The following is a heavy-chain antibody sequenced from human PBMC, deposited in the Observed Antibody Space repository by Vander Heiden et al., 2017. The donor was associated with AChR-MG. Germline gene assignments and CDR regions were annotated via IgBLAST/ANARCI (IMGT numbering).Heavy chain of an antibody. J-gene: IGHJ2*01. CDR1: GFTFSNYE. CDR2: ISSSGTTI. Sequence: EVQLVESGGGLAQPGGFLRLSWSASGFTFSNYEVSWVRRAPGKGLEGVSYISSSGTTIYYADSVKGRFTISRDNAKNSLYLQMNSLRAEDTALYYCARGGGHGGYSDWYFDLWGRGTLVTVSS. D-gene: IGHD4-17*01. V-gene: IGHV3-48*03. CDR3: ARGGGHGGYSDWYFDL.